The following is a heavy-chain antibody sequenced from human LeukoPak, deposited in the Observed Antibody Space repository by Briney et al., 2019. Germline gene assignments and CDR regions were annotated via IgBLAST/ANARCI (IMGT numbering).Heavy chain of an antibody. J-gene: IGHJ4*02. CDR2: IHYSGST. D-gene: IGHD1-26*01. CDR1: GGSISSYY. CDR3: ARDGGSYSFDY. V-gene: IGHV4-59*01. Sequence: SETLSLTCTVSGGSISSYYWSWIRQPPGKGLEWIGYIHYSGSTNYNPSLKSRVTISVDTSKNQFSLKLSSVTAADTAVYYCARDGGSYSFDYWGQGTLVTVSS.